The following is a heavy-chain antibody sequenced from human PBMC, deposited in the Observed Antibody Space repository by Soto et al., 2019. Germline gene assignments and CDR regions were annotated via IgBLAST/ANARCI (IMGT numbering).Heavy chain of an antibody. V-gene: IGHV1-8*01. CDR3: AIEHSNSWRFDY. CDR2: MNPNSGNT. Sequence: QVQLVQSGAEVKKPGASVKVSCKASGYTFTSYDINWVRQPTGKGLEWMGWMNPNSGNTGYSQEFQGRVTMTRNTPISTAYMELSSLRSEDTAVYYCAIEHSNSWRFDYWGQGTLVTVSS. D-gene: IGHD6-13*01. J-gene: IGHJ4*02. CDR1: GYTFTSYD.